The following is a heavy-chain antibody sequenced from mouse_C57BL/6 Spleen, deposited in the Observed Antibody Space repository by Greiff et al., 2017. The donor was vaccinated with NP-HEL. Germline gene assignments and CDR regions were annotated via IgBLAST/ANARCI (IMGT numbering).Heavy chain of an antibody. D-gene: IGHD2-13*01. CDR3: ARSRGDGAFDY. CDR2: IDPSDSYT. J-gene: IGHJ2*01. Sequence: QVQLQQPGAELVMPGASVKLSCKASGYTFTSYWMHWVKQRPGQGLEWIGEIDPSDSYTNYTQKFKGKSTLTVDKSSSTAYMQLSSLTSEDSAVYYCARSRGDGAFDYWGQGTTLTVSS. V-gene: IGHV1-69*01. CDR1: GYTFTSYW.